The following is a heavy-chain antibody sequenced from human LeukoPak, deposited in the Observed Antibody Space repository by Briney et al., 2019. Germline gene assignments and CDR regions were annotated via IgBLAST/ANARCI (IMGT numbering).Heavy chain of an antibody. D-gene: IGHD1-20*01. V-gene: IGHV4-59*01. J-gene: IGHJ3*02. Sequence: SETLSLTCTAGVSSSSCYYWWWIREPPGRLVEWIGYIYYSGSTNYNPSLKSRVTISVDTSKNQFSLKLSSVTAADTAVYYCASNWNDDAFDIWGQGTMVTVSS. CDR3: ASNWNDDAFDI. CDR1: VSSSSCYY. CDR2: IYYSGST.